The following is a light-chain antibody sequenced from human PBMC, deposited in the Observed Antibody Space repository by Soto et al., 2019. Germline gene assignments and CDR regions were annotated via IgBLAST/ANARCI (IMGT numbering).Light chain of an antibody. Sequence: QSVLTQPPSVSGAPGQWVTISCTGSSSNIGAGYDVHWYQQLPGTAPKLLIYVNNNRPSGVPDRFSGSKSGTSASLAITGLQAEDEADYYCQSYDSSLSAVVFGGGTKLTVL. CDR2: VNN. CDR1: SSNIGAGYD. J-gene: IGLJ3*02. V-gene: IGLV1-40*01. CDR3: QSYDSSLSAVV.